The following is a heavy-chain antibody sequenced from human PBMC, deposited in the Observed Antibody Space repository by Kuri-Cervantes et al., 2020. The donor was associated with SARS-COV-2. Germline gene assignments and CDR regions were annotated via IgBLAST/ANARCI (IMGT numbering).Heavy chain of an antibody. D-gene: IGHD3-3*01. CDR3: AKVKSPFWSDYSHYYMDV. V-gene: IGHV3-53*01. CDR2: MYSGRST. Sequence: GESLKISCAASGITVSTNYMNWVRQAPGKGLEWLSVMYSGRSTYYADSVKGRFTISRDNSNNTLYLQMNSLRAEDTAVYYCAKVKSPFWSDYSHYYMDVWGKGTTVTVSS. J-gene: IGHJ6*03. CDR1: GITVSTNY.